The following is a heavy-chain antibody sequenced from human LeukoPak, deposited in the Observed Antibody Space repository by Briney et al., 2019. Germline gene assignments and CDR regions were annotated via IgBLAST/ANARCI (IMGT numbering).Heavy chain of an antibody. CDR2: INHSGST. J-gene: IGHJ5*02. CDR1: GGSFSGHY. D-gene: IGHD6-6*01. CDR3: ARGEYSSSSVWFDP. V-gene: IGHV4-34*01. Sequence: SEALSLTCAVYGGSFSGHYWSWIRQPPGKGLEWIGEINHSGSTNYNPSLKSRVTISVDTSKNQFSLKLSSVTAADTAVYYCARGEYSSSSVWFDPWGQGTLVTVSS.